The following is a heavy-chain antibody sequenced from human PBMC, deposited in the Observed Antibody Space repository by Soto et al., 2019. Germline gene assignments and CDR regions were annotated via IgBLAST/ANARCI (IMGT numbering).Heavy chain of an antibody. D-gene: IGHD3-3*01. V-gene: IGHV3-21*01. CDR1: GFTFSSYS. CDR2: NSSSSSYI. Sequence: PGGSLRLSCAASGFTFSSYSMNWVRQAPGKGLEWVSSNSSSSSYIYYADSVKGRFTISRDNAKNSLYLQMNSLRAEDTAVYYCARSSVEWSYFDYWGQGTLVTVSS. J-gene: IGHJ4*02. CDR3: ARSSVEWSYFDY.